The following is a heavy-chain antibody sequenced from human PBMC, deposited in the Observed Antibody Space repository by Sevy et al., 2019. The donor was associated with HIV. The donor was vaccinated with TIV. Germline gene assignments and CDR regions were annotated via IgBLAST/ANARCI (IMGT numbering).Heavy chain of an antibody. CDR2: ISYHGRDK. Sequence: GGSLRLSCVVSGISFTTSGMHWVRQAPGKGLEWVAVISYHGRDKFYAESVKGRSNISRDNSKNMLYLQINSLRAEDTAVYYCAKDFTGYNGMDVWGQGTMVTVSS. V-gene: IGHV3-30*18. CDR1: GISFTTSG. D-gene: IGHD3-9*01. CDR3: AKDFTGYNGMDV. J-gene: IGHJ6*02.